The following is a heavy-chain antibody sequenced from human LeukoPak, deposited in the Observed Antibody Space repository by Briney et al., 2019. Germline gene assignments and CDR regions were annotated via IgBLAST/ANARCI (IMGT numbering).Heavy chain of an antibody. Sequence: PGRSLRLSCAASGFTFSSYGMHWVRQAPGKGLEWVAVIWYGGSNKYYADSVKGRFTISRDNSKNTLYLQMNSLRAEDTAVYYCAKESYVDSASDYWGQGTLVTASS. V-gene: IGHV3-33*06. CDR2: IWYGGSNK. J-gene: IGHJ4*02. CDR1: GFTFSSYG. D-gene: IGHD2-21*01. CDR3: AKESYVDSASDY.